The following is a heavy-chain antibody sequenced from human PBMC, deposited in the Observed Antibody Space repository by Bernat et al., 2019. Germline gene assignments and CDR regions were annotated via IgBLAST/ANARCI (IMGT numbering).Heavy chain of an antibody. V-gene: IGHV3-23*04. CDR2: ISGSGGST. CDR3: AKVNLRITMVRGVNVGVFDY. J-gene: IGHJ4*02. Sequence: EVQLVESGGGLVQPGGSLRLSCAASGFTFSSYAMSWVRQAPGKGLEWVSAISGSGGSTYYADSVKGRFTISRDNSKNTLYLQMNSLRAEDTAVYYCAKVNLRITMVRGVNVGVFDYWGQGTLVTVSS. D-gene: IGHD3-10*01. CDR1: GFTFSSYA.